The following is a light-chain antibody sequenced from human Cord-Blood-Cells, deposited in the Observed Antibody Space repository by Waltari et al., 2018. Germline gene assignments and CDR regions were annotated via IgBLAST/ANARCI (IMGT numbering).Light chain of an antibody. CDR2: DVS. CDR3: SSYTSSSTLV. J-gene: IGLJ2*01. V-gene: IGLV2-14*01. Sequence: QSALTQPASVSGSPGQPITISCTGTSSDVGGYNYVPWYQQHPGKAPKLMIYDVSNRPSGVSNRFSGSKSSNTASLTISGLQAEDEADYYCSSYTSSSTLVFGGGTKLTVL. CDR1: SSDVGGYNY.